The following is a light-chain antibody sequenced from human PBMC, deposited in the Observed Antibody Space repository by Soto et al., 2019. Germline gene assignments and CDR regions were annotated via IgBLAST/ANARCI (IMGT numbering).Light chain of an antibody. CDR1: SSDIGSNA. Sequence: QSVLTQPPSASGTPGQRVTISCSGSSSDIGSNAVNWYQQLPGTAPKLLIYNNDQRPSGVPDRFAASSSGTSASRAISGLQSEDEAKYDCSSWDDSLNGLVFGTGTKLTGL. J-gene: IGLJ1*01. CDR2: NND. V-gene: IGLV1-44*01. CDR3: SSWDDSLNGLV.